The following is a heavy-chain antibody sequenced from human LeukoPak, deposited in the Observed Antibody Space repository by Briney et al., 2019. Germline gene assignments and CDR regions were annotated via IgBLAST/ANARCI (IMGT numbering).Heavy chain of an antibody. CDR3: ATDRRGVVVVADVAFDI. D-gene: IGHD2-15*01. J-gene: IGHJ3*02. CDR2: FDPEDGET. V-gene: IGHV1-24*01. Sequence: ASVKVSCKVSGYTLTELSMHWVRQAPGEGLEWMGGFDPEDGETIYAQKFQGRVTMTEDTSTDTAYMELSSLRSEDTAVYYCATDRRGVVVVADVAFDIWGQGTMVTVSS. CDR1: GYTLTELS.